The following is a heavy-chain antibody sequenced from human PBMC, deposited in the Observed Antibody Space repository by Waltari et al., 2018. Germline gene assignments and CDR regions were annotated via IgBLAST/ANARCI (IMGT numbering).Heavy chain of an antibody. CDR1: ALTVSNYW. D-gene: IGHD3-10*01. CDR2: INNDGSDA. V-gene: IGHV3-74*03. CDR3: ARGMRGPDY. Sequence: EVQLVESGGGIVQPGGSLRFSCAAAALTVSNYWMQWVRPAPGEGLVWVSRINNDGSDAMYAYSVKGRFTISRDNAKNTLYLQMNSLRVEDTAIYYCARGMRGPDYWGQGTLVTVSS. J-gene: IGHJ4*02.